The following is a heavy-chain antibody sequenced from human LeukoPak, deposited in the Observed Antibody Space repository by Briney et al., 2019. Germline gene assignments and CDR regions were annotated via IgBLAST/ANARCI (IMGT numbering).Heavy chain of an antibody. CDR3: ARGYGSSWYDAFDI. D-gene: IGHD6-13*01. Sequence: SETLSLTCTVSGGSISSYYWSWIRQPPGKGLDWIGYIYYSGSTNYNPSLKSRVTISVDTSKNQFSLKLSSVTAADTAVYYCARGYGSSWYDAFDIWGQGTMVTVSS. CDR2: IYYSGST. V-gene: IGHV4-59*01. CDR1: GGSISSYY. J-gene: IGHJ3*02.